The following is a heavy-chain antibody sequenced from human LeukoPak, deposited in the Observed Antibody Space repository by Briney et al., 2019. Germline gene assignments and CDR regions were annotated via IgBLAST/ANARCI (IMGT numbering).Heavy chain of an antibody. J-gene: IGHJ6*03. V-gene: IGHV4-59*01. Sequence: SETLSLTCTVSGGSISSYHWSWIRQPPGKGLECIGYIYYSGYTTYSPSLRSRVTISVDTSKNQFSLKLSSVTAADTAVYYCARETSQKGAHYMDVWGKGTTITISS. CDR2: IYYSGYT. CDR1: GGSISSYH. D-gene: IGHD3-16*01. CDR3: ARETSQKGAHYMDV.